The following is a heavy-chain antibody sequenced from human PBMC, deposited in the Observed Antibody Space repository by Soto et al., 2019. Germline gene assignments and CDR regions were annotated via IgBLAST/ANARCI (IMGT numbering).Heavy chain of an antibody. CDR1: GFTFSDYY. CDR3: ARDHHRYSGYDYVDY. Sequence: QVQLVESGGGLVKPGGSLRLSCAASGFTFSDYYMSWIRQAPGKGLEWVSYISSSSSYTNYADSVTGRFTISRDNAKTSLYLQMNSLRAEDTAVYYCARDHHRYSGYDYVDYWGQGTLVTVSS. CDR2: ISSSSSYT. V-gene: IGHV3-11*05. J-gene: IGHJ4*02. D-gene: IGHD5-12*01.